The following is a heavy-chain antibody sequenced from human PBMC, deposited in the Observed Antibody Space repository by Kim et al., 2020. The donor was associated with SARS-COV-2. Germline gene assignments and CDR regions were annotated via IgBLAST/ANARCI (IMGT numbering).Heavy chain of an antibody. CDR1: GFTFGSAH. CDR2: VSADESNK. J-gene: IGHJ4*01. Sequence: GGSLRLSCTASGFTFGSAHMHWVRQAPGKGLEWVALVSADESNKNYVDSVKGRFTVSRDNSQNTLFLEIDSVRPEDTAVYYCAREGHSSGLAGTFDYWG. CDR3: AREGHSSGLAGTFDY. D-gene: IGHD6-19*01. V-gene: IGHV3-30*03.